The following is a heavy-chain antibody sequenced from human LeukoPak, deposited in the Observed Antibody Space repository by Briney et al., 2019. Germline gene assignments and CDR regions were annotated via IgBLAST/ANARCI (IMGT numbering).Heavy chain of an antibody. Sequence: PSETLSLTCTVSGGSISSSSYYWGWIRQPPGKGLEWIGSIYYSGSTYYNPSLKSRVTISVDTSKNQFSLKLSSVTAADTAVYYCARTMTPPKEGSFDIWGQGTMVTVSS. D-gene: IGHD3-22*01. CDR2: IYYSGST. J-gene: IGHJ3*02. V-gene: IGHV4-39*07. CDR3: ARTMTPPKEGSFDI. CDR1: GGSISSSSYY.